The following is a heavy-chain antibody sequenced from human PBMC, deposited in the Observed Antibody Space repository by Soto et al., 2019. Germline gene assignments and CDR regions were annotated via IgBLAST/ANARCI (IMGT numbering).Heavy chain of an antibody. CDR2: IRGSGSDT. CDR3: AKDMYDSRGYYNFDS. V-gene: IGHV3-23*01. D-gene: IGHD3-22*01. CDR1: GFTFSSYS. Sequence: GGSLRLSCAASGFTFSSYSMNWVRQAPGKGLEWVSAIRGSGSDTYYADSVKGRFTISRDNSRNTMYLQMNSLRAEDTAIYYCAKDMYDSRGYYNFDSWGQGTLVTVSS. J-gene: IGHJ4*02.